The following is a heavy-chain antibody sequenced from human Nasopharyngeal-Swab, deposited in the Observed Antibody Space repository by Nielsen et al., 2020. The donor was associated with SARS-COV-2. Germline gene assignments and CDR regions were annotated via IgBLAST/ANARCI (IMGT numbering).Heavy chain of an antibody. V-gene: IGHV1-18*01. CDR3: ARVELYDFWSGYYLFDY. J-gene: IGHJ4*02. CDR1: GYTFTSYG. D-gene: IGHD3-3*01. CDR2: ISAYNGNT. Sequence: ASVKVSCKASGYTFTSYGISWVRQAPGQGLEWMGWISAYNGNTNYAQKLQGRVTVTTDTSTSTAYMELRSLRSDDTAVYYCARVELYDFWSGYYLFDYWGQGTLVTVSS.